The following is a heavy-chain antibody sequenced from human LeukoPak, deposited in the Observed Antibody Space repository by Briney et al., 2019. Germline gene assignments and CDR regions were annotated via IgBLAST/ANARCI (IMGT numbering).Heavy chain of an antibody. CDR2: INPSNGGT. D-gene: IGHD2-15*01. CDR3: ARDLGMYCSGGTCYYEGDFDY. Sequence: ASVTVSCKASGYSFTDHYIHWVRQAPGQGLEWMGWINPSNGGTKYAQKFQVRVTMTRDTSISTAYMELSRLAPDDTAVYYCARDLGMYCSGGTCYYEGDFDYWGQGTLVTVSS. V-gene: IGHV1-2*02. CDR1: GYSFTDHY. J-gene: IGHJ4*02.